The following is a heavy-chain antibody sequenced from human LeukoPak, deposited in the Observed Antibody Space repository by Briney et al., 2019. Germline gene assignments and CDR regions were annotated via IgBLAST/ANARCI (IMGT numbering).Heavy chain of an antibody. CDR1: GSTFSSYE. D-gene: IGHD2-15*01. CDR2: TSSSGSTI. CDR3: ARALADCSGGSCYSKGLSLDV. Sequence: GGSLRLSCAASGSTFSSYEMNWVRQAPGKGLEWVSYTSSSGSTIYNADSVKGRFTISRDNAKNSLYLQTNSLRAEDTAVYYCARALADCSGGSCYSKGLSLDVWGQGTTVTVSS. J-gene: IGHJ6*02. V-gene: IGHV3-48*03.